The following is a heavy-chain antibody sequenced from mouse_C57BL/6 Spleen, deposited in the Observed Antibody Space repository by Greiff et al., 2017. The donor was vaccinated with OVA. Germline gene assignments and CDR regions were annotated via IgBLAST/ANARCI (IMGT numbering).Heavy chain of an antibody. CDR1: GYSITSGYY. Sequence: EVQLKESGPGLVKPSQSLSLTCSVTGYSITSGYYWNWIRQFPGNKLEWMGYISYDGSNNYNPSLKNRISITRDTSKNQFFLKLNSVTTEDTATYYCARGTTVVADFDYWCQGTTLTVSS. D-gene: IGHD1-1*01. V-gene: IGHV3-6*01. CDR3: ARGTTVVADFDY. CDR2: ISYDGSN. J-gene: IGHJ2*01.